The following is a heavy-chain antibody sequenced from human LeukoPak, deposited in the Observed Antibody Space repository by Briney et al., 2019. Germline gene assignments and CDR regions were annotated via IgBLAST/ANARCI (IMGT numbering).Heavy chain of an antibody. CDR2: VYYSGST. J-gene: IGHJ6*03. Sequence: SETLSLTCTVSGGSISSSSYYWGWIRQPPGKGLEWIGSVYYSGSTYYNPSLKSRVTISVDTSKNRFSLKLSSVTAADTAVYYCARLYYYYYYMDVWGKGTTVTVSS. CDR3: ARLYYYYYYMDV. CDR1: GGSISSSSYY. V-gene: IGHV4-39*01.